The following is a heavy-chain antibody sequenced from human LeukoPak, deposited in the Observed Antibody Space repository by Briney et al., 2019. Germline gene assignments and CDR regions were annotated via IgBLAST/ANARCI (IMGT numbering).Heavy chain of an antibody. CDR2: IYYSGST. CDR3: ATPGYGPYYFDY. D-gene: IGHD3-10*01. CDR1: GGSISSSSYY. V-gene: IGHV4-39*07. Sequence: SETLSLTCTVSGGSISSSSYYWGWIRQPPGKGLEWIGSIYYSGSTYYNPSLKSRVTISVDTSKNQFSLKLSSVTAADTAVYYCATPGYGPYYFDYWGQGTLVTVSS. J-gene: IGHJ4*02.